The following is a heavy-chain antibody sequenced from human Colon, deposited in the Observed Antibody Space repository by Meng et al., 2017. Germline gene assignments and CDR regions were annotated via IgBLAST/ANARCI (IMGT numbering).Heavy chain of an antibody. CDR3: ARDGGYEYLRFFLH. J-gene: IGHJ1*01. V-gene: IGHV1-3*04. CDR1: AYTFTSDP. D-gene: IGHD2-15*01. Sequence: QVQLVQSFADVNEPWSSVKFSCNASAYTFTSDPRHGARQAPGQMPEWMGWINTGNGDTKYSPSFQVRVTFTRYTSASTAYMELNSLRSEDTAVYYCARDGGYEYLRFFLHWGQGTLVTVSS. CDR2: INTGNGDT.